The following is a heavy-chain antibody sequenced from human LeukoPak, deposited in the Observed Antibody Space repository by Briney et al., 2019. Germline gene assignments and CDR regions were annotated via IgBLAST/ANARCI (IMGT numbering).Heavy chain of an antibody. J-gene: IGHJ4*02. V-gene: IGHV1-2*02. CDR3: ARDLRGAVAGTGGDY. CDR2: INPNSGGT. Sequence: ASVKVSCKASGYTFTCYYMHWVRQAPGQGHEWMGWINPNSGGTNYAQKFQGRVTMTRDTSISTAYMELSRLRSDDTAVYYCARDLRGAVAGTGGDYWGQGTLVTVSS. D-gene: IGHD6-19*01. CDR1: GYTFTCYY.